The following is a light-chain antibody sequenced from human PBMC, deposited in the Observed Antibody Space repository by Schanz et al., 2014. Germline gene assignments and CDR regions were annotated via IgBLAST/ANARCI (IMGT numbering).Light chain of an antibody. J-gene: IGKJ4*01. CDR1: QSVYNY. CDR3: QHRSNWPRT. Sequence: EIVLTQSPATLSLSPGERATLSCRASQSVYNYLAWYQQKPGQAPRLLIFDASNRATGIPARFSGSGSGTDFTLTISSLEPEDFAVYYCQHRSNWPRTFGGGTKVEIK. V-gene: IGKV3-11*01. CDR2: DAS.